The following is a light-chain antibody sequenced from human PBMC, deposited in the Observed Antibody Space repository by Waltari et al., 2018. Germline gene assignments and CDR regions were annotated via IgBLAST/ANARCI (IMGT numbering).Light chain of an antibody. V-gene: IGLV2-11*01. CDR2: DVR. CDR1: SSDVGGYNY. J-gene: IGLJ1*01. CDR3: CSYAGSYTFYV. Sequence: QSALTQPRPVSGSPGQSVTISCTGTSSDVGGYNYVSWYQQYPGKAPKLMIYDVRERPSGVPDRFSGSKSGNTASLTISGLQAEDEADYYCCSYAGSYTFYVFGTGTKVTVL.